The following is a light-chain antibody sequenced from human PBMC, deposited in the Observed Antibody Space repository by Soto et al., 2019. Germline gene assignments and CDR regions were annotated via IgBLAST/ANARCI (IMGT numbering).Light chain of an antibody. Sequence: QSVLTQPPSVSGAPGQRVTISCTGSSSNIGAGYDVHWYQQLPGTAPKLLIYGNSNRPSGVPDRFSGSKSGTSASLAITGRQAEDDDDYYCQSYDGSLRFNVVFGGGTKLTVL. J-gene: IGLJ2*01. CDR2: GNS. CDR3: QSYDGSLRFNVV. CDR1: SSNIGAGYD. V-gene: IGLV1-40*01.